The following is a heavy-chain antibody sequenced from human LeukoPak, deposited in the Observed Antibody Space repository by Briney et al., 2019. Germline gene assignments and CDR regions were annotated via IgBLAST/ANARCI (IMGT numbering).Heavy chain of an antibody. CDR2: IKQDGSEK. CDR3: AREGSLAAAYSFDY. V-gene: IGHV3-7*01. Sequence: QPGGSLRLSCAASGFTFSSYWMSWVRQAPGKGLEWVADIKQDGSEKYYVDSVKGGFTISRDNAKSSLYLQMNSLRAKATGVYYCAREGSLAAAYSFDYWGQGTPVTASS. D-gene: IGHD6-25*01. CDR1: GFTFSSYW. J-gene: IGHJ4*02.